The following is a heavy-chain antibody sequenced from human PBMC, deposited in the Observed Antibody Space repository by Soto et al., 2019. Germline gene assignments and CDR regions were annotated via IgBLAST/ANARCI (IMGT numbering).Heavy chain of an antibody. CDR3: AREYDFWSGYYITIQQKYYYYGMDV. D-gene: IGHD3-3*01. CDR1: GGTFSSYA. Sequence: GASVKVSCKASGGTFSSYAISWVRQAPGQGLEWMGGIIPIFGTANYAQKFQGRVTITADKSTSTAYMEPSSLRSEDTAVYYCAREYDFWSGYYITIQQKYYYYGMDVWGQGTTVTVSS. V-gene: IGHV1-69*06. J-gene: IGHJ6*02. CDR2: IIPIFGTA.